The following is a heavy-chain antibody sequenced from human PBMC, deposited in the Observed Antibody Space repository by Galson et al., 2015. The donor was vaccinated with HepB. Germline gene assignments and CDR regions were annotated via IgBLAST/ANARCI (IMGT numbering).Heavy chain of an antibody. Sequence: SVKVSCKASGGTFSRYTFSWVRQAPGQGLEWMGGITPLFGTAKYAQKFQGRVTITADESTNRVYMDLSNLRPEDTTVYYCAREGITAAANPVDYWGQGTLVTVSS. CDR3: AREGITAAANPVDY. D-gene: IGHD6-13*01. J-gene: IGHJ4*02. V-gene: IGHV1-69*13. CDR2: ITPLFGTA. CDR1: GGTFSRYT.